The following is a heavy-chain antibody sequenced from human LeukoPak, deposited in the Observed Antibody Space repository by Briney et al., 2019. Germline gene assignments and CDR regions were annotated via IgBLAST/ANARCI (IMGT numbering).Heavy chain of an antibody. J-gene: IGHJ4*02. V-gene: IGHV3-21*01. Sequence: PGGSLRLSCAASGFTFSSYSMNWVRQAPGKGLEWVSSISSSSSYIYYADSVKGRFTISRDNAKNSLYLQMNSQRAEDTAVYYCARGRYDTTVIVDYWGQGTLVTVSS. CDR1: GFTFSSYS. CDR2: ISSSSSYI. D-gene: IGHD2/OR15-2a*01. CDR3: ARGRYDTTVIVDY.